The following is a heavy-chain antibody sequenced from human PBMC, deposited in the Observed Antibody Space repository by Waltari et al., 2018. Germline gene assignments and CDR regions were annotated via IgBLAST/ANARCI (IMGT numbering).Heavy chain of an antibody. CDR2: FDPEYGEA. CDR1: GYSLTESA. Sequence: QVQLVQSGAEVKKPGASVKVSCRVSGYSLTESALHWVRQAPGKGLEWLGGFDPEYGEAVYAQELQGRVTMTEDTSKDTAYMELSSLTYEDTAVYYCTRDRVGYCGGGTCYSRWFDPWGQGTLVTVSS. D-gene: IGHD2-15*01. CDR3: TRDRVGYCGGGTCYSRWFDP. V-gene: IGHV1-24*01. J-gene: IGHJ5*02.